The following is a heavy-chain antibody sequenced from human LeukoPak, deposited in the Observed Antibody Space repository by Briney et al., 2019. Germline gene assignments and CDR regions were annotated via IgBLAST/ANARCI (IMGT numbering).Heavy chain of an antibody. CDR2: IHYSGST. CDR1: SVPISSSNYY. D-gene: IGHD2-15*01. V-gene: IGHV4-39*01. Sequence: SETLSLTCTVSSVPISSSNYYWGWIRQPPGKGLEWIGSIHYSGSTYYNPPLKSRVTISEDTSKNQFSLKLSSVTAADTAVYYCARGVVARYWGQGTLVTVSS. J-gene: IGHJ4*02. CDR3: ARGVVARY.